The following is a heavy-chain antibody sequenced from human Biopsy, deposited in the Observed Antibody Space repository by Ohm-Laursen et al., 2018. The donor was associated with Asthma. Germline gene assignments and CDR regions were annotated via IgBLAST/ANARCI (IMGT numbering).Heavy chain of an antibody. CDR3: AKDVFPGWELRRGPDS. Sequence: SLRLSCSASGFTFSNYGMHWVRQAPGKGLDWVAVISFDGSNKNYTDSVKGRFTISRDNSRNTLHLQMNSLRAEDTAVYYRAKDVFPGWELRRGPDSWGQGTLVTVSS. CDR1: GFTFSNYG. D-gene: IGHD1-26*01. CDR2: ISFDGSNK. J-gene: IGHJ4*02. V-gene: IGHV3-30*18.